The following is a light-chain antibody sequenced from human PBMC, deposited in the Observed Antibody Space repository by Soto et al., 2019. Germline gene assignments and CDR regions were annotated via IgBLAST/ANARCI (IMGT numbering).Light chain of an antibody. CDR2: GES. V-gene: IGKV3-20*01. CDR3: QQYGSSPIT. CDR1: QSVSSGY. Sequence: EIVLTQSPGTLSLSPVERATLSFRASQSVSSGYLAWYQQETGQAPRILIYGESSRATGIPDRFSGSGSGTDLSLTISRLEPEDFAVYYCQQYGSSPITFGQGTRLEIK. J-gene: IGKJ5*01.